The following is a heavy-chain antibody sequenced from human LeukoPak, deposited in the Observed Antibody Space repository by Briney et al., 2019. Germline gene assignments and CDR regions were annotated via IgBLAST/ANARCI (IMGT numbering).Heavy chain of an antibody. CDR2: INTDGSTI. CDR3: ARAGSFRFDY. D-gene: IGHD3-10*01. V-gene: IGHV3-74*01. Sequence: GGSLRLSCAASGFTFSDYWLHWVRQAPGKGLVWVSRINTDGSTINYAGSVKGRFTISRDDAKNTLYLQMNEPRAKDTAVYYCARAGSFRFDYWGQGTLVTVSS. CDR1: GFTFSDYW. J-gene: IGHJ4*02.